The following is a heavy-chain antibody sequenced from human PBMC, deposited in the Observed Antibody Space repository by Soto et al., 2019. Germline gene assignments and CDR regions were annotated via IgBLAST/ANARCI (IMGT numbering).Heavy chain of an antibody. J-gene: IGHJ4*02. Sequence: GGSLRLSCAVSGFTFSSYAMSWVRQAPGKGLEWVSAISGSGGSTYYADSVKGRFTISRDNSKNTLYLQMNSLRAEDTAVYYCAKKPYDFWSGYSEYYFDYWGQGTLVTVSS. CDR1: GFTFSSYA. CDR3: AKKPYDFWSGYSEYYFDY. CDR2: ISGSGGST. D-gene: IGHD3-3*01. V-gene: IGHV3-23*01.